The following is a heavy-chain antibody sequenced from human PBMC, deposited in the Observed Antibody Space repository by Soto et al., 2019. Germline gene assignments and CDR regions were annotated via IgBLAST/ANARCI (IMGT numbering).Heavy chain of an antibody. CDR1: GFTFNKFD. D-gene: IGHD2-2*02. CDR3: VREGGVPSAIGHYYYGMDV. CDR2: TSYDGDKK. Sequence: GESLKISCAASGFTFNKFDMHWVRQAPGRGLQWVAVTSYDGDKKYYAASVKGRFTISRDNSNNTLHLQMNNLRDDDTAVYYCVREGGVPSAIGHYYYGMDVWGQGTAVTVSS. J-gene: IGHJ6*02. V-gene: IGHV3-30-3*01.